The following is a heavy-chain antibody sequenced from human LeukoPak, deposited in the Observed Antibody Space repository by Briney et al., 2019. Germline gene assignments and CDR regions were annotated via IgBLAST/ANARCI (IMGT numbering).Heavy chain of an antibody. CDR1: GGSFSGYY. V-gene: IGHV4-59*08. Sequence: SETLSLTCAVYGGSFSGYYWSWIRQPPGKGLEWIGYIYYSGSTNYNPSLKSRVSISIDTSKNQLSLKLTSVTAADTAVYYCARQTGSGLFILPGGQGTLVTVSS. CDR2: IYYSGST. J-gene: IGHJ4*02. CDR3: ARQTGSGLFILP. D-gene: IGHD3/OR15-3a*01.